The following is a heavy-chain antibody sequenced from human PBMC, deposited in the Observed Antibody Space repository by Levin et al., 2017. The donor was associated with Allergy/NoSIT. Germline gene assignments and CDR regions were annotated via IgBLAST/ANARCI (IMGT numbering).Heavy chain of an antibody. D-gene: IGHD6-19*01. CDR1: GFTFSSYA. CDR3: AKDREVSSGWYSGY. J-gene: IGHJ4*02. Sequence: SCAASGFTFSSYAMSWVRQAPGKGLEWVSAISGSGGSTYYADSVKGRFTISRDNSKNTLYLQMNSLRAEDTAVYYCAKDREVSSGWYSGYWGQGTLVTVSS. CDR2: ISGSGGST. V-gene: IGHV3-23*01.